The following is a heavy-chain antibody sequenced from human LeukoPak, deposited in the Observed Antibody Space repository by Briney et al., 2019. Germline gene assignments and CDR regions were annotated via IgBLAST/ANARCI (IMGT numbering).Heavy chain of an antibody. CDR3: AIVGGGLLHLGDY. CDR1: GGSISSYY. J-gene: IGHJ4*02. Sequence: PSETLSLTCTVSGGSISSYYWSWIRQPPGKGLEWIGYIYYSGSTNYNPSLKSRVTISVDTSKNQFSLKLSSVTAADTAVYYCAIVGGGLLHLGDYWGQGTLVTVSS. V-gene: IGHV4-59*08. CDR2: IYYSGST. D-gene: IGHD3-16*01.